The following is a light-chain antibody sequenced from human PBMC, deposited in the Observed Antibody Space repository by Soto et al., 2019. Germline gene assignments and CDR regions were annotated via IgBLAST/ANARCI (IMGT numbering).Light chain of an antibody. Sequence: DIPMTQSPSSLSASVADRVTITCRASQSISNYLSWFQQKPGKAPKLLIYAASSLESGVPSRFSGSGAGTDFTLTINSLQPEDFAAYYCQQTYSTPFTFGPGTKVYLK. CDR3: QQTYSTPFT. CDR2: AAS. J-gene: IGKJ3*01. V-gene: IGKV1-39*01. CDR1: QSISNY.